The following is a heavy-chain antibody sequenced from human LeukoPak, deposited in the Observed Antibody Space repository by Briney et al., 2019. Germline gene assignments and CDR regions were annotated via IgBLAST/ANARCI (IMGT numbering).Heavy chain of an antibody. CDR3: ARQGGEMSSLYYYYGMDV. CDR1: GGSISSYY. V-gene: IGHV4-59*08. CDR2: IYYSGST. D-gene: IGHD3-16*02. J-gene: IGHJ6*02. Sequence: TSETLSLTCTVSGGSISSYYWSWIRQPPGKGLEWIGYIYYSGSTNYNPSLKSRVTISVDTSKNQFSLKLSSVTAADTAVYYCARQGGEMSSLYYYYGMDVWGQGTTVTVSS.